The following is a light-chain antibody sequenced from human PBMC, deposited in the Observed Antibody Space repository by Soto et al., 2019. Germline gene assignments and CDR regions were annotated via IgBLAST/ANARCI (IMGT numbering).Light chain of an antibody. CDR3: QQYDNLPLT. J-gene: IGKJ4*01. V-gene: IGKV1-33*01. CDR1: QNISRY. CDR2: DAS. Sequence: DIQMTQSPYSLSASVGDSVTITCRASQNISRYLNWYQHKPGKAPKLLIYDASNLETRVPSRFSGSGSGTDFTFTISSLQPEDFATYYCQQYDNLPLTFGGGTKVDIK.